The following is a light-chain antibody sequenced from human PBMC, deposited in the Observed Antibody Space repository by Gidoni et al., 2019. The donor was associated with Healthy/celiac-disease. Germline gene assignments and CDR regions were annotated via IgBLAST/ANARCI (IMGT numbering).Light chain of an antibody. CDR3: QQYNNWPLT. V-gene: IGKV3-15*01. Sequence: EIVMTQSPATLSVSPGERATLSCRASQSVSSNLAWYQQNPGQAPRLLIYGASTRATGIPARFSGSGSGTEFTLTISSLQSEDFAVYYCQQYNNWPLTFXGXTKVXIK. CDR2: GAS. J-gene: IGKJ4*01. CDR1: QSVSSN.